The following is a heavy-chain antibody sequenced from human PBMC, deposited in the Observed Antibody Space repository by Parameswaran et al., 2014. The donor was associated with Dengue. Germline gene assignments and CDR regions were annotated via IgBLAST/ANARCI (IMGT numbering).Heavy chain of an antibody. CDR2: INHSGST. J-gene: IGHJ6*02. CDR1: GGSFSGYY. Sequence: ASETLSLTCAVYGGSFSGYYWSWIRQPPGKGLEWIGEINHSGSTNYNPSLKSRVTISVDTSKNQFSLKLSSVTAADTAVYYCARDIVVVPAAAAPFYYYYYGMDVWGQGTTVTVSS. CDR3: ARDIVVVPAAAAPFYYYYYGMDV. V-gene: IGHV4-34*01. D-gene: IGHD2-2*01.